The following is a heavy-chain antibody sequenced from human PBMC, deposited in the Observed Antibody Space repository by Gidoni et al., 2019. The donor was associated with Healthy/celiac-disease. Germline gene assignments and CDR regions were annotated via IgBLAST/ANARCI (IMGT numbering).Heavy chain of an antibody. J-gene: IGHJ4*02. CDR2: IKQDGSEK. CDR3: ERVENSSGD. CDR1: GFTVSSYW. Sequence: EVQLVESGGGLVQPGGSLRLSCAASGFTVSSYWMSWVRQAPGKGLEWMANIKQDGSEKYYVDSVKGRFTISRDNAKNSLYLQMNSLRAEDTAVYYCERVENSSGDWGQGTLVTVSS. D-gene: IGHD6-19*01. V-gene: IGHV3-7*03.